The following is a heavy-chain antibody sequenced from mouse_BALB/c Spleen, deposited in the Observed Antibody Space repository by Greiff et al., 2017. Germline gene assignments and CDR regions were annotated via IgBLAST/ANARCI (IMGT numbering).Heavy chain of an antibody. V-gene: IGHV1-18*01. D-gene: IGHD1-1*01. CDR1: GYSFTGYT. Sequence: VQLQQSGPELVKPGASMKISCKASGYSFTGYTMNWVKQSHGKSLEWIGDINPNNGGTIYNQKFKGKATLTVDKSSSTAYMELRSLTSEDTAVYYCARVTTVVADYWGQGTTLTVSS. CDR2: INPNNGGT. CDR3: ARVTTVVADY. J-gene: IGHJ2*01.